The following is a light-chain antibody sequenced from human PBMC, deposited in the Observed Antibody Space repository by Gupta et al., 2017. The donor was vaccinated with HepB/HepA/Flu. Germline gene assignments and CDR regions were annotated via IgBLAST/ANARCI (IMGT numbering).Light chain of an antibody. J-gene: IGKJ1*01. CDR2: GAS. Sequence: EIVLTQSPGTLSLSPGERATLSCRASQSVSSSYLAWYQQKPGQAPRLLIYGASSRATGIPDRFSGSGYGTDFTLTISRREPEDFAVYYCQQDGSSPEWTFGQGTKVEIK. CDR3: QQDGSSPEWT. V-gene: IGKV3-20*01. CDR1: QSVSSSY.